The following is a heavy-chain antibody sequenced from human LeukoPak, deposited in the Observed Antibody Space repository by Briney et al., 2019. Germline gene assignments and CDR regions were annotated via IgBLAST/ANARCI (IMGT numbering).Heavy chain of an antibody. J-gene: IGHJ5*02. V-gene: IGHV1-69*13. CDR1: GGTFSSYA. CDR2: IIPIFGTA. D-gene: IGHD2-15*01. CDR3: ARDKGGNNWFDP. Sequence: SVKVSCKASGGTFSSYAISWVRQAPGQGLEWMGGIIPIFGTANYAQKFQGRVTITADESTSTAYMELSSLRSEDTAVYYCARDKGGNNWFDPWGQGTLVTVSS.